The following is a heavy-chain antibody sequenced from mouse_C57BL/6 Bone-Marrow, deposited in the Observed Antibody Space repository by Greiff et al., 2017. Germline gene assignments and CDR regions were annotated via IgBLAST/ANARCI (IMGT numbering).Heavy chain of an antibody. CDR2: ISSGGDYI. CDR1: GFTFSSYA. CDR3: TRVLLGFDY. V-gene: IGHV5-9-1*02. Sequence: EVTVVESGEGLVKPGGSLQLSCAASGFTFSSYAMSWVRQTPEKRLEWVAYISSGGDYIYYADTVKGRFTISRDNARNTLYLKMSSQKSEDTAMYYCTRVLLGFDYWGQGTTLTVSS. J-gene: IGHJ2*01. D-gene: IGHD4-1*01.